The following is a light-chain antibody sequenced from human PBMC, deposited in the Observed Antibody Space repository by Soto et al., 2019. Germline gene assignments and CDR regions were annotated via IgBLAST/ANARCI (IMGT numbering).Light chain of an antibody. J-gene: IGKJ3*01. Sequence: DIQMTQSPSTLSASVGDRVTITCRASQSISSWLAWYQQKPGKAPKLLIYKASSLESGVPSRFSGSGSGTEFTLTISSLQPDDFATYYCQQSYSFPFTFGPGTTVDI. V-gene: IGKV1-5*03. CDR1: QSISSW. CDR3: QQSYSFPFT. CDR2: KAS.